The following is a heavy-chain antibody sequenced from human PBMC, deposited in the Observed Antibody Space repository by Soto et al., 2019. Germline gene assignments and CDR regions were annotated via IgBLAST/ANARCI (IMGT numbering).Heavy chain of an antibody. Sequence: GGSLRLSCAASGFTINDFYMTWLRQAPGKGLEWVSFISSSGNSVYYTDSVKGRFTLSRDNAKKSLHLQMDSLRVEDTAVYYCARGLPTMFSGPFEYWGQGTLVTVSS. CDR1: GFTINDFY. V-gene: IGHV3-11*01. CDR3: ARGLPTMFSGPFEY. J-gene: IGHJ4*02. CDR2: ISSSGNSV. D-gene: IGHD3-9*01.